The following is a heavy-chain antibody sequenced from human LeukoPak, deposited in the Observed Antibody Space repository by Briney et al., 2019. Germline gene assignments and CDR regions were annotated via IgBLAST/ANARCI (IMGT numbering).Heavy chain of an antibody. CDR3: ARDSSTLSFLEWLQAEYYYYMDV. V-gene: IGHV7-4-1*02. J-gene: IGHJ6*03. CDR1: GYTFTSYA. Sequence: EASVKVSCKASGYTFTSYAMNWVRQAPGQGLEWMGWINTNTGNPTYAQGFTGRFVFSLDTSVSTAYLQISSLKAEDTAVYYCARDSSTLSFLEWLQAEYYYYMDVWGKGTTVTVSS. D-gene: IGHD3-3*01. CDR2: INTNTGNP.